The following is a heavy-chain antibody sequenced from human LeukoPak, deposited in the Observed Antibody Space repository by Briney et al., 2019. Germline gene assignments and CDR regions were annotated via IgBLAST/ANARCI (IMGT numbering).Heavy chain of an antibody. Sequence: GGSLRLSCAASGFIFRNYAMSWVRQAPGKGLEWVSAITGSGDTTYYADSMKGRFTISRDNSKNTLYVEMNTLRAEDTAIYYCAKWGDYDILTGYYVSDFWGQGTLVTVSS. V-gene: IGHV3-23*01. J-gene: IGHJ4*02. D-gene: IGHD3-9*01. CDR1: GFIFRNYA. CDR2: ITGSGDTT. CDR3: AKWGDYDILTGYYVSDF.